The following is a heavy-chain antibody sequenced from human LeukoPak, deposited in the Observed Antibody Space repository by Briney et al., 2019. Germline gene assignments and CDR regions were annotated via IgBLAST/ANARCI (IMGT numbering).Heavy chain of an antibody. V-gene: IGHV4-59*01. CDR3: ARVYDFWSGGYMDV. J-gene: IGHJ6*03. CDR1: GGSISSYY. D-gene: IGHD3-3*01. CDR2: IYYSGST. Sequence: PSETLSLTCTVPGGSISSYYWSWIRQPPGKGLEWIGYIYYSGSTNYNPSLKSRVTISVDTSKNQFSLKLSSVTAADTAVYYCARVYDFWSGGYMDVWGKGTTVTVSS.